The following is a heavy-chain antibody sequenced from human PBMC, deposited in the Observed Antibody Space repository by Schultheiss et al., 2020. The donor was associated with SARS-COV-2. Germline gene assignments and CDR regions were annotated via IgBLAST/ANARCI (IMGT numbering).Heavy chain of an antibody. D-gene: IGHD3-22*01. CDR3: ARSPSRTTITMIVAEGYYFDY. V-gene: IGHV1-69*06. CDR1: GGTFSSHG. CDR2: ITPIFGTA. Sequence: SVKVSCKASGGTFSSHGITWVRQAPGQGLEWMGGITPIFGTANYAQKFQGRVTITADKSTSTAYMELSSLRSEDTAVYYCARSPSRTTITMIVAEGYYFDYWGQGTLVTVSS. J-gene: IGHJ4*02.